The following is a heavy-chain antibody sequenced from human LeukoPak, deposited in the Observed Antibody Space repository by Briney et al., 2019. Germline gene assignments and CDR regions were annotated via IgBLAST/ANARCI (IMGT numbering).Heavy chain of an antibody. CDR3: ARVVPIAMEANYFDP. Sequence: KASETLSLTCTVSGGSIRSSYYYWGWIRQPPGKGLEWIGSIYDSGSTYYNPSLKSRVTISVDTSKNQFPLKLNSVTAADTAVYYCARVVPIAMEANYFDPWGQGILVTVSS. CDR1: GGSIRSSYYY. J-gene: IGHJ5*02. D-gene: IGHD2-2*01. V-gene: IGHV4-39*01. CDR2: IYDSGST.